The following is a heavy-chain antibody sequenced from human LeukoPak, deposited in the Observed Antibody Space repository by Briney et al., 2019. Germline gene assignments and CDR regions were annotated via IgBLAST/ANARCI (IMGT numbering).Heavy chain of an antibody. CDR3: AKPRGNGWDAFDI. Sequence: GGSLRLSCAASGFTFSSYGMHWVRQAPGKGLEWVAFIRYDGSNKYYADSVKGRFTISRDNSKNTLYLQMNSLRAEDTAVYYCAKPRGNGWDAFDIWGQGTMVTVSS. CDR1: GFTFSSYG. CDR2: IRYDGSNK. J-gene: IGHJ3*02. D-gene: IGHD3-3*01. V-gene: IGHV3-30*02.